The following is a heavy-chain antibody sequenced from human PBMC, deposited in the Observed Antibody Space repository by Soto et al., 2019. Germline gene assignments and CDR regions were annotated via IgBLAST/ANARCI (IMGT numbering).Heavy chain of an antibody. D-gene: IGHD1-1*01. Sequence: ESGGGVVQPGRSLRLSCAASGFTFSSYGMHWVRQAPGKGLEWVAVIWYDGSNKYYADSVKGRFTISRDNSKNTLYLQMNSLRAEDTAVYYCARESTTDYYYYMDVWGKGTTVTVSS. CDR3: ARESTTDYYYYMDV. V-gene: IGHV3-33*01. CDR1: GFTFSSYG. CDR2: IWYDGSNK. J-gene: IGHJ6*03.